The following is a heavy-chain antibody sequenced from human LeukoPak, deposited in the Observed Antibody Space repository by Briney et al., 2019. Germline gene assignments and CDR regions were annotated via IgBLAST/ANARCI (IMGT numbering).Heavy chain of an antibody. Sequence: SGVTLVKPTQTLTLTCTFSGFSLSTRGMGVGWIREPPGKALEWLALIYLDVDNRYSASQKSSRTITKDTLKNQMVLTMTNMVPVDTATYHCAHSPSYYSGSGSYFPAYYFDYWGQGTLVTVSS. J-gene: IGHJ4*02. D-gene: IGHD3-10*01. V-gene: IGHV2-5*02. CDR2: IYLDVDN. CDR1: GFSLSTRGMG. CDR3: AHSPSYYSGSGSYFPAYYFDY.